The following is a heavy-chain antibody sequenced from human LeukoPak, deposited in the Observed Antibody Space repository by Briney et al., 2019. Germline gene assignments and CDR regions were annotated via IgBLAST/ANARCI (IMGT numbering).Heavy chain of an antibody. Sequence: GRSLRLSCAASGFTFSSYGMHWVRQAPGKGLEWVAVISYDGSNKYYADSVKGRFTISRDNSKNTLYLQMSSLRAEDTAVYYCAKALEFDYWGQGTLVTVSS. CDR1: GFTFSSYG. CDR3: AKALEFDY. J-gene: IGHJ4*02. CDR2: ISYDGSNK. D-gene: IGHD3-16*02. V-gene: IGHV3-30*18.